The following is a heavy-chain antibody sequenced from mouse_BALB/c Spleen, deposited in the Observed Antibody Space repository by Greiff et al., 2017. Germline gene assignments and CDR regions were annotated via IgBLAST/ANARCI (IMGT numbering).Heavy chain of an antibody. CDR2: ISSGGST. CDR3: ARGYYYGSSYRYFDV. D-gene: IGHD1-1*01. Sequence: DVMLVESGGGLVKPGGSLKLSCAASGFTFSSYAMSWVRQTPEKRLEWVASISSGGSTYYPDSVKGRFTISRDNARNILYLQMSSLRSEDTAMYYCARGYYYGSSYRYFDVWGAGTTVTVSS. CDR1: GFTFSSYA. V-gene: IGHV5-6-5*01. J-gene: IGHJ1*01.